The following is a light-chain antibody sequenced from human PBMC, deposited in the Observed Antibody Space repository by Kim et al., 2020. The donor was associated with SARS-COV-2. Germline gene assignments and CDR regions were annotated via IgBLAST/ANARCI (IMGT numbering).Light chain of an antibody. CDR1: QSISSY. CDR2: AAS. V-gene: IGKV1-39*01. CDR3: QQSYSTPST. J-gene: IGKJ5*01. Sequence: ASVGDRGTITCRESQSISSYLNWCQQKPGKAPKLLIYAASSLQSGVPSRFSGSGSGTDFTLTISSLQPEDFATYYCQQSYSTPSTFGQGTRLEIK.